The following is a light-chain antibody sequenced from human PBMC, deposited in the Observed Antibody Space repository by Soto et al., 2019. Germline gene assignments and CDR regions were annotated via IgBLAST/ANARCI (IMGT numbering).Light chain of an antibody. CDR1: QFVSTN. CDR2: SAS. CDR3: QQYNNWPPLT. V-gene: IGKV3-15*01. J-gene: IGKJ4*01. Sequence: EVVMTQSPATLSVSPGERATLSCRASQFVSTNLAWYQQKPGQAPRLLIYSASTRATGIPARFSGSGSGTEFTLTFSSLQSEDFAVYYCQQYNNWPPLTFGGGTKVEIK.